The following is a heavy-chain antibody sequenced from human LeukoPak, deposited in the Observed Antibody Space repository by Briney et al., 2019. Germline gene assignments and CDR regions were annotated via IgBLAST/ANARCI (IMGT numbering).Heavy chain of an antibody. Sequence: GGSLRLSCTVSGFTLSSDSMSWVRQAPGKGLEWVSFIYSGGSTHYSDSVKRRFTISRDNSKNTLYLQMNSLRAEDTAVYYCAELGITMIGGVWGKGTTVTISS. D-gene: IGHD3-10*02. CDR2: IYSGGST. CDR3: AELGITMIGGV. V-gene: IGHV3-53*01. CDR1: GFTLSSDS. J-gene: IGHJ6*04.